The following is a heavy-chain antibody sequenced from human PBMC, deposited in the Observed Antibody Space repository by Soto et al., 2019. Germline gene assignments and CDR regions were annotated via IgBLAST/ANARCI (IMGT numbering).Heavy chain of an antibody. D-gene: IGHD6-6*01. CDR1: GYSFTTYW. Sequence: PGESLKICCKASGYSFTTYWIGWVRQMPEKGLEMMGIMYPGDSDTRYSPSFQGQVTISADKSISTVYLQWSSLKSSDTAIYYCARGKRPPTYYFEYWGQRTLVTVSS. V-gene: IGHV5-51*01. J-gene: IGHJ4*02. CDR3: ARGKRPPTYYFEY. CDR2: MYPGDSDT.